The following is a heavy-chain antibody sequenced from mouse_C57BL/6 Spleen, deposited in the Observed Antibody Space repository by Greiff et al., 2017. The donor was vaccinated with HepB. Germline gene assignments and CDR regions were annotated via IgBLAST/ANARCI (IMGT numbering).Heavy chain of an antibody. CDR3: ERFPYDYDGGFAY. V-gene: IGHV1-7*01. CDR1: GYTFTSYW. CDR2: INPSSGYT. J-gene: IGHJ3*01. Sequence: QVQLKESGAELAKPGASVKLSCKASGYTFTSYWMHWVKQRPGQGLEWIGYINPSSGYTKYNQKFKDKATLTADKSSSTAYMQLSSLTYEDSAVYYCERFPYDYDGGFAYWGQGTLVTVSA. D-gene: IGHD2-4*01.